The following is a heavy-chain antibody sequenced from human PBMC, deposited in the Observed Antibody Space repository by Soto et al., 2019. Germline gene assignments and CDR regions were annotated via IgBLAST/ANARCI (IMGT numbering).Heavy chain of an antibody. D-gene: IGHD1-26*01. CDR2: ISGSGGST. CDR3: AKDPEWELLYFQH. J-gene: IGHJ1*01. CDR1: GFTFSSYA. Sequence: GGSLRLSCAASGFTFSSYAMSWVRQAPGKGLEWVSAISGSGGSTYYADSVKGRFTISRDNSKNTLYLQKNSLRAEDTDVYYCAKDPEWELLYFQHWGQGTLVTVSS. V-gene: IGHV3-23*01.